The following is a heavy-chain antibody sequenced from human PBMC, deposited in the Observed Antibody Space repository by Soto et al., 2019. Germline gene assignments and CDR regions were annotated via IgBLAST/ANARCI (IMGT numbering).Heavy chain of an antibody. V-gene: IGHV1-18*01. Sequence: GASVKVSCKTSGYIFSTYGVSWLRQEPGQGLGWMGWMSPYNGNTNYAQNFQGRVTMTADTSTSTAYMELRSLRFDDTAAYYCARRAGECLSYYFDYWGQGTLVTVSS. J-gene: IGHJ4*02. D-gene: IGHD3-16*01. CDR1: GYIFSTYG. CDR3: ARRAGECLSYYFDY. CDR2: MSPYNGNT.